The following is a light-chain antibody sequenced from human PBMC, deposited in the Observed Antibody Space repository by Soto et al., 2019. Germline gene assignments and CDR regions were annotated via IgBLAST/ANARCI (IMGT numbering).Light chain of an antibody. CDR1: QSISSY. CDR2: AAS. V-gene: IGKV1-39*01. Sequence: DIQMTQSPSSLSASVGDRVTITCRASQSISSYLNWYQQKPGKAPKLLIYAASSLQSGVPSRFSCSGSGTDFTLTISSLQPADFATYYCQQSYSIPYTFGQGTKLEIK. CDR3: QQSYSIPYT. J-gene: IGKJ2*01.